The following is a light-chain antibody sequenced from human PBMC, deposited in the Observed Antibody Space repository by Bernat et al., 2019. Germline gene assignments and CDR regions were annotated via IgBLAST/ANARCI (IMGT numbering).Light chain of an antibody. J-gene: IGLJ1*01. CDR1: SSDVGSYNL. Sequence: QSALTQPASVSGSPGQSITISCTGTSSDVGSYNLVSWYQQHPGKAPKLMIYEVSKRPSGVSNRFSGSKSGNTASLTISGLQAEDEADYYCCSYAGSSTFWVFGTGTKVNVL. V-gene: IGLV2-23*02. CDR3: CSYAGSSTFWV. CDR2: EVS.